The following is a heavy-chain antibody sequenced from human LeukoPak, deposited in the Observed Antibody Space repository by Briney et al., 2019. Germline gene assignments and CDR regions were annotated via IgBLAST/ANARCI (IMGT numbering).Heavy chain of an antibody. CDR1: GFTFSSYA. CDR3: AKDLDDYRGSAIN. D-gene: IGHD3-16*01. V-gene: IGHV3-23*01. CDR2: ISGSGGST. J-gene: IGHJ4*02. Sequence: GGSLRLSCAASGFTFSSYAMSWVRQAPGKGLEWVSAISGSGGSTYYADSVKGRFTISGDNSKNTLYLQMNSLRAEDTAVYYCAKDLDDYRGSAINWGQGTLVTVSS.